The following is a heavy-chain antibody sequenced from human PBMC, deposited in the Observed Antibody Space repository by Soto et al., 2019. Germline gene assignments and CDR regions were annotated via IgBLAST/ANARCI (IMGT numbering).Heavy chain of an antibody. V-gene: IGHV3-7*01. Sequence: PGESLKISCAASGVTFSSYWMSWVRQAPGKGQEWVANIKQDGREKYYVDSVKGRFTIARDNAKNSLYLQRNSLRAEDTAVYYCAIDLAVATIFDSRGQGTLVTISS. CDR1: GVTFSSYW. J-gene: IGHJ4*02. CDR2: IKQDGREK. CDR3: AIDLAVATIFDS. D-gene: IGHD5-12*01.